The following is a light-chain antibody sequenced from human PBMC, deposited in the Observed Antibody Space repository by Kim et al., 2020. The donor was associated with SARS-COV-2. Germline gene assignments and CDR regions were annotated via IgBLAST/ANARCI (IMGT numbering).Light chain of an antibody. J-gene: IGLJ3*02. CDR1: NIGSKS. Sequence: SYELTQPPSVSVAPGKTAIITCAGNNIGSKSVHWYQQKGGQAPVLVISYVSDRPSGIPERFSGSNSVNTSTLTISRVEAGDEADYYCQVWDIRSGRWVYGGGTKLTVI. CDR3: QVWDIRSGRWV. V-gene: IGLV3-21*04. CDR2: YVS.